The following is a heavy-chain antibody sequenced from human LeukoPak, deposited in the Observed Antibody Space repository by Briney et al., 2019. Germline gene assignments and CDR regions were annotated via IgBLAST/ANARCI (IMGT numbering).Heavy chain of an antibody. CDR3: AKIPKGGYFDC. D-gene: IGHD2-2*01. Sequence: GGSLRLSCAASGFTFSSYAMSWVRQAPGKGLEWVSAISGSGGSTYYADSVKGRFTISRDSSKNTLSLQMSSLRVEDTAVYYCAKIPKGGYFDCWGQGTLVTVSS. V-gene: IGHV3-23*01. J-gene: IGHJ4*02. CDR2: ISGSGGST. CDR1: GFTFSSYA.